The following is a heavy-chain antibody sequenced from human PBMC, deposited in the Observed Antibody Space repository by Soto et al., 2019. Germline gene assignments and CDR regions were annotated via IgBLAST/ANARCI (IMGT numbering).Heavy chain of an antibody. CDR3: ARDGVTVASGVHFRGGCFDP. CDR1: GYTFTSYG. CDR2: ISAYNGNT. D-gene: IGHD3-3*02. V-gene: IGHV1-18*01. J-gene: IGHJ5*02. Sequence: ASVKVSCKASGYTFTSYGISWVRQAPGQGLEWMGWISAYNGNTNYAQKLQGRVTMTTDTSTSTAYMELRSLRSDDTAVYYCARDGVTVASGVHFRGGCFDPWGQGTLVTVSS.